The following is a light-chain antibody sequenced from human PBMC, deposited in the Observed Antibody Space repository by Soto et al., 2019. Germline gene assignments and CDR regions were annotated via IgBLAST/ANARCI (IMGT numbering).Light chain of an antibody. CDR2: DAS. J-gene: IGKJ1*01. CDR1: QTISGW. CDR3: LQYNSYWT. V-gene: IGKV1-5*01. Sequence: IQMTQSPSTLSXXXGXXXTXXXRASQTISGWLAWYQQRPGKAPNLLIFDASTLESGVPSRFSGSGSGTTFTLTISSLQSDDFATYYCLQYNSYWTFGQGTKVDIK.